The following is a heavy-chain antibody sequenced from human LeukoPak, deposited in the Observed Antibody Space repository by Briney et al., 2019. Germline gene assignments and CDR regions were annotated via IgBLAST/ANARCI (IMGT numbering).Heavy chain of an antibody. CDR2: IRYDGANE. Sequence: GGSLRLSCAASGFVFYEYGMHWVRQAPGKGLEWVAFIRYDGANEYYADSVKGRFSISRDNSKNTLYLQMNSLRAEDTAVYYCAKDIVRGEYFQHWGQGTLVTVSS. CDR3: AKDIVRGEYFQH. J-gene: IGHJ1*01. D-gene: IGHD3-16*02. V-gene: IGHV3-30*02. CDR1: GFVFYEYG.